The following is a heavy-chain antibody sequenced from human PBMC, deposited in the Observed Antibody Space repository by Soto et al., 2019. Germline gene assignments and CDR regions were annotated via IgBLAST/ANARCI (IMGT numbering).Heavy chain of an antibody. Sequence: QVQLVESGGGVVQPGRSLRLSCAASGFTFSSYGMHWVRQAPGKGLEWVAVIWYDGGNKYYADSVKGRFTISRDNSKNPLYLQMNSLRAEDTAVYYCASPTQWLVHYFDYWGQGTLVTVSS. J-gene: IGHJ4*02. CDR2: IWYDGGNK. CDR3: ASPTQWLVHYFDY. CDR1: GFTFSSYG. V-gene: IGHV3-33*01. D-gene: IGHD6-19*01.